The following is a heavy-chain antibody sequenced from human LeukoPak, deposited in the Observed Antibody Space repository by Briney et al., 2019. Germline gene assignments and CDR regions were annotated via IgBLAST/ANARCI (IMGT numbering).Heavy chain of an antibody. V-gene: IGHV3-48*01. D-gene: IGHD5-18*01. CDR1: GFTFSSYS. Sequence: GSLRLSCAASGFTFSSYSMNWVRQAPGKGLEWVSYISSSSSTIYYADSVKGRFTISRDNAKNSLYLQMNSLRAEDTAVYYCARGGYSYGYDYWGQGTLVTVSS. CDR3: ARGGYSYGYDY. J-gene: IGHJ4*02. CDR2: ISSSSSTI.